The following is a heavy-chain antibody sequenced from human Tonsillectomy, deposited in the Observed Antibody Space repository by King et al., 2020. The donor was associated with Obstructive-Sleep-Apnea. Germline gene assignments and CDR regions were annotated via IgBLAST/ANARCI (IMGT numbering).Heavy chain of an antibody. J-gene: IGHJ6*02. Sequence: QLVQSGGGLVQPGGSLRLSCAASGFIFSSYWMHWVRQVPGKGLVWVSHINTDGSRTNYAASVKGRFTISRDNAKNTLYLQMNSLRPEDTAVYYCARPPTKWLVSGGMDVWGQGTTVTVSS. CDR2: INTDGSRT. CDR3: ARPPTKWLVSGGMDV. CDR1: GFIFSSYW. V-gene: IGHV3-74*02. D-gene: IGHD6-19*01.